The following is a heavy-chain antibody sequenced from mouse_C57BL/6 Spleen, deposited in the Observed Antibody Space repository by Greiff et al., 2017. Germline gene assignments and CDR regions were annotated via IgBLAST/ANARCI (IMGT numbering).Heavy chain of an antibody. CDR1: GYTFTSYW. CDR2: INPGSGST. J-gene: IGHJ3*01. V-gene: IGHV1-55*01. CDR3: ARDCYYFAWFDY. Sequence: QVQLQQPGAELVKPGASVKLSCKASGYTFTSYWMTWVKQRPGQGLEWIGDINPGSGSTNYNEKFKSKATLTVDTSSSTAYMQISSLTSADSAVYYCARDCYYFAWFDYWGTGTLVTVSA. D-gene: IGHD2-12*01.